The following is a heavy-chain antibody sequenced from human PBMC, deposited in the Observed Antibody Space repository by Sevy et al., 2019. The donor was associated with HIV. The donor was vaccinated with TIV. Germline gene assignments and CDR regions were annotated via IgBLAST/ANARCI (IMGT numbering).Heavy chain of an antibody. CDR2: IPYDVINK. CDR3: ARLPPTRAFDI. J-gene: IGHJ3*02. V-gene: IGHV3-30*04. CDR1: GFTFSNYA. D-gene: IGHD1-1*01. Sequence: GGSLRLSCAASGFTFSNYAMHWVRQTPGKGLEWLAVIPYDVINKYYADSVKGRFTISRDNSKNTLYLQMNSLTTEDTAVYYCARLPPTRAFDIWGQGTLVTVSS.